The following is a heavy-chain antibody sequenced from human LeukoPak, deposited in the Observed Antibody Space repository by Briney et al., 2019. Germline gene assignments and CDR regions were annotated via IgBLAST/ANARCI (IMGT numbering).Heavy chain of an antibody. CDR2: ISSSRYI. J-gene: IGHJ4*02. Sequence: PGGSLRLSCAASGFTFSSYSMNWDRQASGKGLEWVSSISSSRYIYYADSVKGRFTISRDNAKNSLYLQMNSLRAEDTAVYYCARGIAVAGRFDYWGQGTLVTVSS. V-gene: IGHV3-21*01. CDR3: ARGIAVAGRFDY. CDR1: GFTFSSYS. D-gene: IGHD6-19*01.